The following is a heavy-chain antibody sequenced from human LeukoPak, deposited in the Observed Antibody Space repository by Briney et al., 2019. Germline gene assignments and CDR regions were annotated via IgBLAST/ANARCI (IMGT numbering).Heavy chain of an antibody. Sequence: GGSLRLSCAASGFTFSSSAMSWVRQAPGKGLEWVSAISGSGDSTYYADSVKGRFTISRDNSKNTLYLQMNSLRAEDTAVYYCARDPRSGSSPFDYWGQGTLVTVSS. J-gene: IGHJ4*02. CDR3: ARDPRSGSSPFDY. D-gene: IGHD1-26*01. CDR2: ISGSGDST. V-gene: IGHV3-23*01. CDR1: GFTFSSSA.